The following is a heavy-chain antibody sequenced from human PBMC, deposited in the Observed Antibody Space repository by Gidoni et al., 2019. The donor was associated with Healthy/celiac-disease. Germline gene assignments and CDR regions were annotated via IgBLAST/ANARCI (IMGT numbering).Heavy chain of an antibody. CDR2: ISAYNGNT. CDR1: GYTFTSYG. J-gene: IGHJ6*02. CDR3: AREDSSSGYYFQYYYYGMDV. Sequence: QVQLVQSGAEVKKPGASVKVSCKASGYTFTSYGISWVRQAPGQGLEWRGWISAYNGNTNYAQKLQGRVTMTTDTSTSTAYMELRSLRSDDTAVYYCAREDSSSGYYFQYYYYGMDVWGQGTTVTVSS. D-gene: IGHD3-22*01. V-gene: IGHV1-18*01.